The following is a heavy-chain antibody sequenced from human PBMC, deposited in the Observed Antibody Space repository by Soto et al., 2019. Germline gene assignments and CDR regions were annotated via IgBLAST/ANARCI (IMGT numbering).Heavy chain of an antibody. D-gene: IGHD2-15*01. V-gene: IGHV3-21*01. Sequence: PVGSLRLSCAASGFTFSSYSMNWVRQAPGKGLEWVSSISSSSSYIYYADSVKGRFTISRDNAKNSLYLQMNSLRAEDTAGYYCERDFYGGNCLVAFDYWGDGTLVTVSS. CDR1: GFTFSSYS. CDR2: ISSSSSYI. J-gene: IGHJ4*01. CDR3: ERDFYGGNCLVAFDY.